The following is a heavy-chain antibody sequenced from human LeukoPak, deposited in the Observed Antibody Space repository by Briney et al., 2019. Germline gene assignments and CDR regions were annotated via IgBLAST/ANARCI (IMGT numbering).Heavy chain of an antibody. Sequence: GGSLRLSCAASGYTFTSHGLTWDRPAPGEWLEWVSTINGAGDNTYYAETVKGRFTISRDNSKNTLYLQMHSLRAEDTASYYCAKVSVCYGCYLDYWGQGTLVTVS. CDR2: INGAGDNT. CDR3: AKVSVCYGCYLDY. J-gene: IGHJ4*02. D-gene: IGHD3-16*01. CDR1: GYTFTSHG. V-gene: IGHV3-23*01.